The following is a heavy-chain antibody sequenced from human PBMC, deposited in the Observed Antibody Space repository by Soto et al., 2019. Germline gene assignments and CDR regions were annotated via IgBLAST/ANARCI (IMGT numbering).Heavy chain of an antibody. CDR1: GFSLSNARMG. Sequence: SGPTLVNPTETLTLTCTVSGFSLSNARMGVSWIRQPPGKALEWLAHIFSNDEKSYSTSLKSRLTISKDTSKSQVVLTMTNMDPVDTATYYCARTDIIAAAGPGPYYSYGMDVGGQGTTVTV. CDR2: IFSNDEK. CDR3: ARTDIIAAAGPGPYYSYGMDV. D-gene: IGHD6-13*01. J-gene: IGHJ6*02. V-gene: IGHV2-26*01.